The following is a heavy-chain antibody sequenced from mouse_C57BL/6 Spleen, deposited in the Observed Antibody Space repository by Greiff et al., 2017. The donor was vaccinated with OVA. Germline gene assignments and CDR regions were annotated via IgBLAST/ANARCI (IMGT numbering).Heavy chain of an antibody. CDR1: GFTFSSYA. CDR3: TRDQGGICGLLDY. Sequence: EVKLVESGEGLVKPGGSLKLSCAASGFTFSSYAMSWVRQTPEKRLEWVAYISSGGDYIYYADTVKGRFTISRYNARNTLYLQMSSLKSEDSAMYFCTRDQGGICGLLDYWGQGTSVTVSS. CDR2: ISSGGDYI. J-gene: IGHJ4*01. V-gene: IGHV5-9-1*02. D-gene: IGHD3-1*01.